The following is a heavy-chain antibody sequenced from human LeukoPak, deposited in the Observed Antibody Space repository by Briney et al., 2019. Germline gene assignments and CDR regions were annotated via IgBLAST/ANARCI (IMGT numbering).Heavy chain of an antibody. CDR1: GYTLTELS. D-gene: IGHD3-16*01. CDR2: VEPEDGER. V-gene: IGHV1-24*01. CDR3: LTLGGGVPIAIVDY. J-gene: IGHJ4*02. Sequence: ASVKVSCKVSGYTLTELSLHWVRQAAGKGLEWMGGVEPEDGERAYAQTFQGRVAMTEDTSTGTAYMELSSLTSEDTAVYYCLTLGGGVPIAIVDYWGQGTLVTVSS.